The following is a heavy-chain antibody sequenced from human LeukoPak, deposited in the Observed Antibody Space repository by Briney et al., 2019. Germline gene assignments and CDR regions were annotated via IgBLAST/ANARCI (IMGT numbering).Heavy chain of an antibody. J-gene: IGHJ4*02. D-gene: IGHD1-7*01. CDR2: INWNGGST. CDR3: AREDPEELELRRVFDY. CDR1: GFTFDDYG. Sequence: GGSLRLSCAASGFTFDDYGMSWVRQAPGKGLEWVSGINWNGGSTGYADSVKGRFTISRDNAKNSLYLQMNSLGAEDTALYYCAREDPEELELRRVFDYWGQGTLVTVSS. V-gene: IGHV3-20*04.